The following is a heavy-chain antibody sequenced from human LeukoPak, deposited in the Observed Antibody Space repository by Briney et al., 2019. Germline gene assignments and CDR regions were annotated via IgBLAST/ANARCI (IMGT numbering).Heavy chain of an antibody. D-gene: IGHD3-22*01. Sequence: GASVTVSCMASGYTFTSYDINWVRQATGQGLEWMGWMNPNSGNTGYAQKFQGRVTMTRNTSISTAYMELSSLRSEDTAVYYCARMGKYYYDSSGYYTPFDYWGQGTLVTVSS. J-gene: IGHJ4*02. V-gene: IGHV1-8*01. CDR1: GYTFTSYD. CDR3: ARMGKYYYDSSGYYTPFDY. CDR2: MNPNSGNT.